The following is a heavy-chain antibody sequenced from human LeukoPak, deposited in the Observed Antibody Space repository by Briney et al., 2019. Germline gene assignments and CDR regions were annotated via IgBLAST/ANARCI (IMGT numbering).Heavy chain of an antibody. V-gene: IGHV3-48*02. Sequence: PGGSLRLSCAASGFTFSSYSMNWVRQAPGKGLEWVSYISSSSSIIYHADSVRGRFTMSRDNAKNSLYLQMNSLRDEDTAVYYCARDPGNYDSSAPFAFDIWGQGTVVTVSS. CDR1: GFTFSSYS. D-gene: IGHD3-22*01. CDR2: ISSSSSII. J-gene: IGHJ3*02. CDR3: ARDPGNYDSSAPFAFDI.